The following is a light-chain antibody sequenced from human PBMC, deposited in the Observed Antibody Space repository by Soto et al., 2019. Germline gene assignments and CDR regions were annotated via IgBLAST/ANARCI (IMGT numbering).Light chain of an antibody. CDR2: VNT. Sequence: QSVVTQPPSASGTPGQRVTISCSGSSSNIGSHTVNWYQHLPGTAPKVLIYVNTQRPSGVPDRFSGSKSGTSASLAISGLQSDYEDDYYCSAWDDSLNAVIFGGGTKLTVL. CDR1: SSNIGSHT. CDR3: SAWDDSLNAVI. J-gene: IGLJ2*01. V-gene: IGLV1-44*01.